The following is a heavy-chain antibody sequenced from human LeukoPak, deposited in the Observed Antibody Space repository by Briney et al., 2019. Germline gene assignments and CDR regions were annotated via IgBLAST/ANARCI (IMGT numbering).Heavy chain of an antibody. Sequence: ASVKVSCKASGYTFTSYDINWVRQATGQGLEWMGWMNPNSGNTGYAQKFQCRVTMTRNTSISTAYMELSSLRSEDTAVYYCARGVRPAMVRGVIIRSRAFDYWGQGTLVTVSS. J-gene: IGHJ4*02. CDR2: MNPNSGNT. CDR3: ARGVRPAMVRGVIIRSRAFDY. CDR1: GYTFTSYD. D-gene: IGHD3-10*01. V-gene: IGHV1-8*01.